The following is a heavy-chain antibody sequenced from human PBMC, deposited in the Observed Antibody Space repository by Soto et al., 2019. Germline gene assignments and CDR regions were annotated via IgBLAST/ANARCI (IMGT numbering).Heavy chain of an antibody. D-gene: IGHD6-19*01. V-gene: IGHV6-1*01. Sequence: LSLTCAISGDSVSSNTAAWNWIRSSPSRGLEWLGRTYYRSNWRHDYAVSVKSRITVNPDTSKNHFSLQLNSVTPDDTAVYYCERGVAGSGFDLWGQGHLVTVSS. CDR1: GDSVSSNTAA. CDR2: TYYRSNWRH. J-gene: IGHJ4*02. CDR3: ERGVAGSGFDL.